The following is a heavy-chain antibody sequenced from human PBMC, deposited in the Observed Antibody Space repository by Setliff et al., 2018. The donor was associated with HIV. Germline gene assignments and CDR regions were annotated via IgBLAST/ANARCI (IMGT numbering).Heavy chain of an antibody. CDR2: IHYSGTT. V-gene: IGHV4-39*01. CDR3: ARHIRRTPFDSSFDF. Sequence: SETLSLTCTVSAGSINDNNYYWGWIRQPPGKGLEWIGNIHYSGTTYYSPSLRSRLTISVDTSKNQFSLNLTSVTAADTAFYFCARHIRRTPFDSSFDFRGRGTLVTVSS. J-gene: IGHJ4*02. CDR1: AGSINDNNYY. D-gene: IGHD3-9*01.